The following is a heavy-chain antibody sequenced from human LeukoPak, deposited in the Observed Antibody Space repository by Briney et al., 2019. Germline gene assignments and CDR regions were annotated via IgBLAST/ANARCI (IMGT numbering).Heavy chain of an antibody. CDR1: GCSFTSYW. Sequence: GESMQISCKGSGCSFTSYWIGWVRQMPGKGLEWMGIIYPGDSDTRYSPSFQGQVTISADKSISTAYLQWSSLKASDTAMYYCAIGSSEGFDFWSGFWFDPWGQGTLVTVSS. V-gene: IGHV5-51*01. CDR3: AIGSSEGFDFWSGFWFDP. J-gene: IGHJ5*02. D-gene: IGHD3-3*01. CDR2: IYPGDSDT.